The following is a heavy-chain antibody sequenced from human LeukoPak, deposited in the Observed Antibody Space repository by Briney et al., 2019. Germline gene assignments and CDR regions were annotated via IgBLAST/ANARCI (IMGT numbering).Heavy chain of an antibody. CDR2: IYYSGST. V-gene: IGHV4-39*01. D-gene: IGHD3-3*01. J-gene: IGHJ4*02. CDR1: GGSISSSSYY. CDR3: ASSITIFGVVIIEDY. Sequence: SETLSLTCTVSGGSISSSSYYWGWIRQPPGKGLEWIGSIYYSGSTYYNPSLKSRVTISVDTSKNQFSLKLSSVTAADTAVYYCASSITIFGVVIIEDYWGQGTLVTVSS.